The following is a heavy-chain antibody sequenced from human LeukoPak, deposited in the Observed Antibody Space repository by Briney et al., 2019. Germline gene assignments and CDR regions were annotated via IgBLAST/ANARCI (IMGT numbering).Heavy chain of an antibody. CDR1: GFTFSSYS. V-gene: IGHV3-21*01. CDR3: ARGPPFDY. Sequence: GGSLRLSCAASGFTFSSYSMNWVRQAPGKGLEWVSYISSRSSYISYADSVKGRFTISRDNAKNSLYLQMNSLRAEDTAVYYCARGPPFDYWGQGTVVTVSS. J-gene: IGHJ4*02. CDR2: ISSRSSYI.